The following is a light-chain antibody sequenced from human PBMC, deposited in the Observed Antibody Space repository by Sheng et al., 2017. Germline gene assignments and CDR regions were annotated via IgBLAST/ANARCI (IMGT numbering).Light chain of an antibody. CDR2: DAS. V-gene: IGKV1-33*01. CDR3: QQYDNLPGT. J-gene: IGKJ3*01. CDR1: QDISNY. Sequence: DIQMTQSPSSLSASVGDRVTITCQASQDISNYLNWYQQKPGKAPKLLIYDASNLETGVPSRFSGSGSGTDFTFTISSLQPEDIATYYCQQYDNLPGTFGP.